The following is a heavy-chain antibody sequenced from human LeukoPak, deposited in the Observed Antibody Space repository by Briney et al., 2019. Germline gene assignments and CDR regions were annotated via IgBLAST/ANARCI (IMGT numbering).Heavy chain of an antibody. D-gene: IGHD2-2*01. J-gene: IGHJ4*02. CDR1: GFTFNSYS. CDR2: ISSGSSTI. V-gene: IGHV3-48*01. Sequence: PGGSLRLSCAASGFTFNSYSMHWVRQAPGKGLEWVSYISSGSSTIYYADSVKGRFTISRDNAKNSLYLQMNSLRAEDTAVYYCARWCSSSSCFRGFDYWGQGTLVTVSS. CDR3: ARWCSSSSCFRGFDY.